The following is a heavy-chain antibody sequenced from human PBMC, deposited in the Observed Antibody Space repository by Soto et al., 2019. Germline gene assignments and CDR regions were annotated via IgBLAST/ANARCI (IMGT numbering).Heavy chain of an antibody. D-gene: IGHD6-6*01. CDR1: GVSVSSASHY. V-gene: IGHV4-61*01. CDR2: SYYTGST. CDR3: ARFYSSASGGWFDP. J-gene: IGHJ5*02. Sequence: SETLSLTCTSSGVSVSSASHYWSWIRQPPGKGLEWIAFSYYTGSTVYNPSLKRRVAISVDTSKNRFSLKLTAVTAADTAVYYCARFYSSASGGWFDPWGQGILVTVSS.